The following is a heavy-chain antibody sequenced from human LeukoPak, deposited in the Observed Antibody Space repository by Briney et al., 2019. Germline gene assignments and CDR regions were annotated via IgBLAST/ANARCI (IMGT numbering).Heavy chain of an antibody. Sequence: ASVKVSCKASGYTFTSYDINWVRQATGQGLEWMGWMNPNSGNTGYAQKFQGRVTITRDTSASTAYMELSSLRSEDTAVYYCARFTMIYDAFDIWGQGTMVTVSS. V-gene: IGHV1-8*01. CDR1: GYTFTSYD. CDR3: ARFTMIYDAFDI. D-gene: IGHD3-22*01. J-gene: IGHJ3*02. CDR2: MNPNSGNT.